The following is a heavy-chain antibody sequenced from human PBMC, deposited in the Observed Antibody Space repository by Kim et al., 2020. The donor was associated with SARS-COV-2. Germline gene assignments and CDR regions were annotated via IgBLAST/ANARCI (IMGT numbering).Heavy chain of an antibody. V-gene: IGHV3-30*18. CDR2: ISYDGSNK. CDR1: GFTFNTYG. J-gene: IGHJ5*02. CDR3: VKGVLQYFDWLRGFHP. Sequence: GGSLRLSCAASGFTFNTYGMHWVRQAPGKGLEWVAVISYDGSNKNYADSVKGRFNISRDNSKNTLYLQMNSLRVEDTAVYYCVKGVLQYFDWLRGFHPWGQVTLIPVSS. D-gene: IGHD3-9*01.